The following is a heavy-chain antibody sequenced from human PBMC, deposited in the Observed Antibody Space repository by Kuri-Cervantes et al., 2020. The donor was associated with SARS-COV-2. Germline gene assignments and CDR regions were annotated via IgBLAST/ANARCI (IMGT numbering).Heavy chain of an antibody. CDR2: IKQDGSEK. CDR1: GFTFSSYW. Sequence: GESLKISCAASGFTFSSYWMSWVRQAPGKGLEWVANIKQDGSEKYYVDSVKGRFTISRDNAKNSLYLQMNSLRAEDTAVYYCARDVLGQPVDYWGQGTLVTVSS. J-gene: IGHJ4*02. V-gene: IGHV3-7*01. D-gene: IGHD3-3*02. CDR3: ARDVLGQPVDY.